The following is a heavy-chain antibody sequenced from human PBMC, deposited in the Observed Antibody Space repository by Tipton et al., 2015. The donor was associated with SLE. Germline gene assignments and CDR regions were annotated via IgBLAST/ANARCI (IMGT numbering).Heavy chain of an antibody. CDR3: ARLPPRSATYYYYMEV. CDR1: GYSFTSYW. J-gene: IGHJ6*03. V-gene: IGHV5-51*03. CDR2: IYAGDSDT. Sequence: QLVQSGAEVKKPGESLKISCKGSGYSFTSYWIGWVRQMPGKGLEWMGIIYAGDSDTRYSPSFEGQVTMSVDKSISTAYLQWSSLKASDTAMYYCARLPPRSATYYYYMEVWGKGTTGTVSS.